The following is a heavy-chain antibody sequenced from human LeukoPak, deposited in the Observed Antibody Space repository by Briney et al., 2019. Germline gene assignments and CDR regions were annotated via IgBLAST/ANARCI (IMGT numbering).Heavy chain of an antibody. V-gene: IGHV3-11*01. J-gene: IGHJ4*02. D-gene: IGHD3-10*01. Sequence: EGSLRLSCAAAGFTFSDYYMSWIRQAPGKGLGWVSYISSSGSITYYADSVKGRFTISRDNAKNSLYLRMNSLRAEDMAVYYCARAYYGRTTYTAYHFDDWGQGTLVTVPS. CDR3: ARAYYGRTTYTAYHFDD. CDR1: GFTFSDYY. CDR2: ISSSGSIT.